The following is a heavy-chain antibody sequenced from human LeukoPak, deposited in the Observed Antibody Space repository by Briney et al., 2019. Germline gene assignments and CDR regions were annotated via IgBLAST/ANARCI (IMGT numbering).Heavy chain of an antibody. V-gene: IGHV3-53*01. CDR1: EVTVTSNY. CDR3: VRGPRYYDDSGFHYGVFDI. Sequence: GGSLRLSCAAPEVTVTSNYMSWVRQAPGKGLQWVSVIYPGGDIYYADSVKGRFIISRDNSKNTLSLQMNSLTADDTAVYYCVRGPRYYDDSGFHYGVFDIWGQGTVVTVSS. CDR2: IYPGGDI. D-gene: IGHD3-22*01. J-gene: IGHJ3*02.